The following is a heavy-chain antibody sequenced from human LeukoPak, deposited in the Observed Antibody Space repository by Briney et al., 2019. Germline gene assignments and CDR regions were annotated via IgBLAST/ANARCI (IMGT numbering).Heavy chain of an antibody. D-gene: IGHD6-19*01. V-gene: IGHV3-7*01. J-gene: IGHJ5*02. CDR2: INPDGSET. CDR1: GFPFNSYW. Sequence: GGSLRLSCAASGFPFNSYWMSWVRQAPGKGLEWVANINPDGSETRCVDSVKGRFTVSRDNAGNSLFLQVNSLRVEDTAVYYCAGSRVAMTDTLDPWGQGTLVTVSP. CDR3: AGSRVAMTDTLDP.